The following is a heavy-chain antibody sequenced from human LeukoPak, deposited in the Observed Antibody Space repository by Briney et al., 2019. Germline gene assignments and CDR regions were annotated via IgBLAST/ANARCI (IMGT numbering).Heavy chain of an antibody. D-gene: IGHD6-19*01. J-gene: IGHJ4*02. V-gene: IGHV4-4*07. CDR3: ARRDISSGWSFDY. Sequence: SETLSLTCTVSGGSISNYHWSWIRQPAGKGLEWIGQIYTSGSTNYNPPLKSRVSMSIDTTEDQFSLTIRSVTAADTAFYYCARRDISSGWSFDYWGQGTLVTVSS. CDR1: GGSISNYH. CDR2: IYTSGST.